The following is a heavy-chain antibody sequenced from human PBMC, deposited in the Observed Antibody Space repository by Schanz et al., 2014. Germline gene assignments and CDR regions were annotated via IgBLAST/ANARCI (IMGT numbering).Heavy chain of an antibody. D-gene: IGHD2-2*01. CDR3: ARGEWSTSQFDY. Sequence: QVQLQQWGAGLLKPSETLSLTCAVYGGSFSGYYWTWIRQPPGKGLEWIGEIHHSGSTNYNPSLKSRVTISMDTSKTPFSLKLSPATAADTAVYYCARGEWSTSQFDYWGHGTLVTVSS. J-gene: IGHJ4*01. V-gene: IGHV4-34*01. CDR1: GGSFSGYY. CDR2: IHHSGST.